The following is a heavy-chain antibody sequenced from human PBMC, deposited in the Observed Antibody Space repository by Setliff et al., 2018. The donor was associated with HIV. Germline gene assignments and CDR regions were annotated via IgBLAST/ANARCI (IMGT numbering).Heavy chain of an antibody. Sequence: PSETLSLTCAVYGGSLSGYYWSWIRQAPGKGLEWIGSIYYSGSTYYNPSLKSRVTISVDTSKNQFSLKLSSVTAADAAVYYCARHGVGYCSSTSCYGVPYYYMDVWGKGTTVTVSS. D-gene: IGHD2-2*01. CDR1: GGSLSGYY. V-gene: IGHV4-39*01. J-gene: IGHJ6*03. CDR2: IYYSGST. CDR3: ARHGVGYCSSTSCYGVPYYYMDV.